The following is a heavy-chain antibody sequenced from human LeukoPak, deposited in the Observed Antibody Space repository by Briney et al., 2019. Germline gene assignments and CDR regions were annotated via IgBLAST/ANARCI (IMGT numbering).Heavy chain of an antibody. V-gene: IGHV4-39*01. CDR1: GGSISSSRDY. CDR3: ARHSPVGIYYFDY. CDR2: IYYSGST. Sequence: SETLSLTCIVSGGSISSSRDYWGWIRQPPGKGLEWIGSIYYSGSTYYNPSLKSRVTISVDTSKNQFSLKLSSVTAADTAVYYCARHSPVGIYYFDYWGQGTLVTVSS. D-gene: IGHD1-26*01. J-gene: IGHJ4*02.